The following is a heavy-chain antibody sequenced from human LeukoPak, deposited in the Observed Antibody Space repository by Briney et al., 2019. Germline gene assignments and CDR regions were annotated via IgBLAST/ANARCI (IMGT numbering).Heavy chain of an antibody. CDR1: DGSIYSSSFY. CDR2: FYDGGTT. Sequence: PSETLSLTCTVSDGSIYSSSFYWGWIRQSPGKGLEWIVSFYDGGTTYYNPSLKSRATISVDTSKRFSLKLTSVAAADTAVDYCVRHPSIYETFQLCGQGSLVTVSS. J-gene: IGHJ1*01. V-gene: IGHV4-39*01. CDR3: VRHPSIYETFQL. D-gene: IGHD2/OR15-2a*01.